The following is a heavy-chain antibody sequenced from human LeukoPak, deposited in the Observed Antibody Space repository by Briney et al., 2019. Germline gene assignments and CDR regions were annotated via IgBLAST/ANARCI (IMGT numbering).Heavy chain of an antibody. CDR1: GLTFSSYA. CDR2: ISGSGGST. Sequence: PGGSLRLSCAASGLTFSSYAMSWVRQAPGKGLEWVSAISGSGGSTYYADSVKGRFTISRDNSKNTLYLQMNSLRAEDTAVYYCAKGGSCSGGSCYGFVDYWGQGTLVTVSS. V-gene: IGHV3-23*01. J-gene: IGHJ4*02. CDR3: AKGGSCSGGSCYGFVDY. D-gene: IGHD2-15*01.